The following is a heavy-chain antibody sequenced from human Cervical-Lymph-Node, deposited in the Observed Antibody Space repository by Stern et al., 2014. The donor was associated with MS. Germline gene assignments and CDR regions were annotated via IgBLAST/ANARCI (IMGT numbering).Heavy chain of an antibody. CDR3: ARDPLPYGDYVDY. V-gene: IGHV1-18*01. CDR2: ISTYNGNT. CDR1: GYTFTSYG. D-gene: IGHD4-17*01. Sequence: VQLVESGAEVKKPWASMKVSCEASGYTFTSYGICWVRQAPGQGLAWMGWISTYNGNTNYAQTFQGRVTMTTDTSTSTAYMELRTLRSDDTAVYYCARDPLPYGDYVDYWGQGTLVTVSS. J-gene: IGHJ4*02.